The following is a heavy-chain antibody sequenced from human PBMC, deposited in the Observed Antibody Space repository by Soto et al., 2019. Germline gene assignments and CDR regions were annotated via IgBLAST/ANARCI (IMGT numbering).Heavy chain of an antibody. D-gene: IGHD1-26*01. J-gene: IGHJ4*02. V-gene: IGHV3-48*01. Sequence: EVQLVESGGGLVQPGGSLRLSCAASGFTFSNYDMNWVRQAPGKGLEWVAYITSGSSAMLYADSVKGRFTISRDNANNSLFLQMNSMTAEDTAVYYCARDPSGRTDVDLGGQGTLVPVSS. CDR2: ITSGSSAM. CDR1: GFTFSNYD. CDR3: ARDPSGRTDVDL.